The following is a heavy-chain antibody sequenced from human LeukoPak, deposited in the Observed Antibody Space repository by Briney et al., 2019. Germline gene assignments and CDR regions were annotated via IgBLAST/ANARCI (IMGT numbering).Heavy chain of an antibody. CDR1: GFTFSSYW. CDR2: IKQDGSEK. J-gene: IGHJ4*02. D-gene: IGHD1-26*01. CDR3: ARDQGIVGATTFDY. Sequence: GGSLSLSCAASGFTFSSYWMSWVRQAPGKGLEWVANIKQDGSEKYYVDSVKGRFTISRDNDKNSLYLQMNSLRAEDTAVYYCARDQGIVGATTFDYWGQGTLVTVSS. V-gene: IGHV3-7*01.